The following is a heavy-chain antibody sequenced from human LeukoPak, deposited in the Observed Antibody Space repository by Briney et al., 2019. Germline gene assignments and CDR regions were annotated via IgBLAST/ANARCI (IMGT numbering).Heavy chain of an antibody. J-gene: IGHJ5*02. CDR3: ARDNSVGDTAWWLDP. D-gene: IGHD1-26*01. CDR2: INPSGSST. Sequence: RASVKVSCKASGYTFTSYYMHWVRQAPGQGLEWMGLINPSGSSTIYAQKFQGRLSLTRDMSTSTDYIGLIILRSEDTAVLCCARDNSVGDTAWWLDPWGQGPPVTVSS. CDR1: GYTFTSYY. V-gene: IGHV1-46*01.